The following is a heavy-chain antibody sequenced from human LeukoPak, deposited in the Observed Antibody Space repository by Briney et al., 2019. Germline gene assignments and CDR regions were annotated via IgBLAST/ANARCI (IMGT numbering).Heavy chain of an antibody. J-gene: IGHJ4*02. CDR3: ARVSQTPGGRGYFDY. Sequence: GGSLRLSCAASGFTFSSYSMNWVRQAPGKGLEWVSYISSSSSTIYYADSVKGRFTISRDNAKNSLYLQMNSLRAEDTAVYYCARVSQTPGGRGYFDYWGQGTLVTVTS. V-gene: IGHV3-48*01. CDR2: ISSSSSTI. CDR1: GFTFSSYS. D-gene: IGHD2-15*01.